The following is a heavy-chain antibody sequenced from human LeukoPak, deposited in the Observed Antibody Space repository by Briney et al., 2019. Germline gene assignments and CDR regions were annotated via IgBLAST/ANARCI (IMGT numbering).Heavy chain of an antibody. J-gene: IGHJ4*02. CDR1: GYTFTNYY. D-gene: IGHD6-19*01. V-gene: IGHV1-2*02. CDR2: INPNSGGT. Sequence: ASVKVSCKASGYTFTNYYMHWVRQAPGQGLEWMGWINPNSGGTNYAQKFQGRVTMTRDTSISTAYMELSRLRSDDTAVYYCARDQIPVAGIFFDYWGQGTLVTVSS. CDR3: ARDQIPVAGIFFDY.